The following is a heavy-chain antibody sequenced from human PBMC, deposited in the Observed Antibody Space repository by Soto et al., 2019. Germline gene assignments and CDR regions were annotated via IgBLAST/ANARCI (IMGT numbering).Heavy chain of an antibody. CDR2: IYHSGST. V-gene: IGHV4-30-2*01. J-gene: IGHJ6*02. D-gene: IGHD3-9*01. CDR3: ARTPDT. Sequence: KHSVTMSVARAVCSECICSWGYSWSWIRQPPGKGLEWIGYIYHSGSTYYNPSLKSRVTISVDRSKNQFSLKLIFVTAADTAVYFRARTPDTWGQVTTVTASS. CDR1: SECICSWGYS.